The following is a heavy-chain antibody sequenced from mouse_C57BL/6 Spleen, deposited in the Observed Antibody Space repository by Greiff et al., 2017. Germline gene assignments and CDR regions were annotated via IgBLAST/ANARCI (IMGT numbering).Heavy chain of an antibody. Sequence: EVQLQQSGPGLVKPSQSLSLTCSVTGYSITSGYYWNWIRQFPGNKLAWMGYISYDGSNNYNPSLKNRISITRDTSKNQVFLKLNSVTTEDTATYYWALYGNYDAMDYWGQGTSGTGSS. CDR2: ISYDGSN. D-gene: IGHD2-1*01. CDR3: ALYGNYDAMDY. V-gene: IGHV3-6*01. CDR1: GYSITSGYY. J-gene: IGHJ4*01.